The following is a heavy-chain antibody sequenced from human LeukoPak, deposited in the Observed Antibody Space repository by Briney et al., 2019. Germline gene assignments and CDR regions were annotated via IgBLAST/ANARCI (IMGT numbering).Heavy chain of an antibody. J-gene: IGHJ4*02. D-gene: IGHD3/OR15-3a*01. Sequence: SETLSLTCTVSSASINSSPYFWAWIRQSPGKGLEWIGSFSYSGTTYYNPSLKSRVTISVDTSKNQFSLKLNSVTAADTAVYYCARQTGSGLFILPGGQGTLVTVSS. CDR1: SASINSSPYF. CDR2: FSYSGTT. V-gene: IGHV4-39*01. CDR3: ARQTGSGLFILP.